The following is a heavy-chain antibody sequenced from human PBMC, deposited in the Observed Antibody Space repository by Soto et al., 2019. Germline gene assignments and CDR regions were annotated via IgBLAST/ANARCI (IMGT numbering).Heavy chain of an antibody. V-gene: IGHV6-1*01. D-gene: IGHD1-26*01. Sequence: SQSLSLTCAITGDSVSSNSAGWSWVRQSPSRGLEWLGRTYYRSKWYYEYAVSVRGRITINPDTSKNQYSLQLNSVTPEDTAVYFCARGEQYSGRIFDYWGQGTLVTVSS. CDR1: GDSVSSNSAG. CDR3: ARGEQYSGRIFDY. CDR2: TYYRSKWYY. J-gene: IGHJ4*01.